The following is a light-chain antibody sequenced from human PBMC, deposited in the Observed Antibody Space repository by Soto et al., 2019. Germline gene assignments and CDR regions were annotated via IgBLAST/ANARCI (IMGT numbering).Light chain of an antibody. J-gene: IGLJ1*01. CDR3: GTWDSSLSAYV. CDR2: DNN. CDR1: RRKSGDNY. Sequence: SRRKSGDNYVSWYQQLPGTAPRLLIYDNNKRPSGIPDRFSGSRSGTSATLGITGLQTGDEADYYCGTWDSSLSAYVFGAGTKVTVL. V-gene: IGLV1-51*01.